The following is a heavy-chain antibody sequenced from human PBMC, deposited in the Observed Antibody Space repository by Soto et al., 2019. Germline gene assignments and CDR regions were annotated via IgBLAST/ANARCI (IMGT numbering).Heavy chain of an antibody. J-gene: IGHJ6*02. Sequence: VGSLRLSCAASGFTFSSYSMNWVRQAPGKGLEWVSYISSSSSTIYYADSVKGRFTISRDNAKNSLYLQMNSLRDEDTAVYYCARDWDWGSGCSNDSYGTDGWGQGT. CDR3: ARDWDWGSGCSNDSYGTDG. D-gene: IGHD6-19*01. V-gene: IGHV3-48*02. CDR1: GFTFSSYS. CDR2: ISSSSSTI.